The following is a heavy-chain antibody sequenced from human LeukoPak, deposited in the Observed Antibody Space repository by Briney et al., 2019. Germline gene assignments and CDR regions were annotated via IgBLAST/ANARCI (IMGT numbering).Heavy chain of an antibody. CDR3: ARGLDGMDV. J-gene: IGHJ6*02. CDR1: GGSFSGYY. Sequence: SETLSLTCAVYGGSFSGYYWSWIRQPPGKGLEWIGVINHSGSTNYNPSLKSRVTISVDTSKNQFSLKLSSVTAADTAVYYCARGLDGMDVWGQGTTVTVSS. V-gene: IGHV4-34*01. CDR2: INHSGST.